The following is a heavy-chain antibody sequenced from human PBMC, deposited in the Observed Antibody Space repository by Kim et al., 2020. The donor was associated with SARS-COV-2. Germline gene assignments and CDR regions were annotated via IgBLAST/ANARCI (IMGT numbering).Heavy chain of an antibody. CDR3: AGGSYYDSSGYYDY. V-gene: IGHV3-33*01. CDR1: GFTFSSYG. J-gene: IGHJ4*02. Sequence: GGSLRLSCAASGFTFSSYGMHWVRQAPGKGLEWVAVIWYDGSNKYYADSVKGRFTISRDNSKNTLYLQMNSLRAEDTAVYYCAGGSYYDSSGYYDYWGQGTLVTVSS. CDR2: IWYDGSNK. D-gene: IGHD3-22*01.